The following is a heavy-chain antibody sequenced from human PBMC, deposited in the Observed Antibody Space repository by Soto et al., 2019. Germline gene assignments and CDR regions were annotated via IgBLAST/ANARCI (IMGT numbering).Heavy chain of an antibody. J-gene: IGHJ4*02. CDR1: GGSISSPNW. V-gene: IGHV4-4*02. CDR3: ARRYGSAIDY. CDR2: IYYSGST. D-gene: IGHD1-26*01. Sequence: PSETLSLTCAVSGGSISSPNWWTWVRQPPGKGLEWIGYIYYSGSTNYNPSLKSRVTISVDTSKNQFSLKLSSVTAADTAVYYCARRYGSAIDYWGQGTLVTVSS.